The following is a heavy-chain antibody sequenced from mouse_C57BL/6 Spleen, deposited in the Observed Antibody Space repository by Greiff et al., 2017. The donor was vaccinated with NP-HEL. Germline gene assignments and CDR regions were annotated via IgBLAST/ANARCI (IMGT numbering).Heavy chain of an antibody. J-gene: IGHJ4*01. V-gene: IGHV1-82*01. CDR2: IYPGDGDT. CDR1: GYAFSSSW. CDR3: ARRDYYYGSRAHYYYAMDY. D-gene: IGHD1-1*01. Sequence: VQLQESGPELVKPGASVKISCKASGYAFSSSWMNWVKQRPGKGLEWIGRIYPGDGDTNYNGKFKGKATLTADKSSSTAYMQLSSLTSEDSAVYFCARRDYYYGSRAHYYYAMDYWGQGTSVTVSS.